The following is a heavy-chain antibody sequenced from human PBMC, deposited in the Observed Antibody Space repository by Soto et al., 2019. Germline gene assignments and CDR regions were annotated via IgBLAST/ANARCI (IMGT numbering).Heavy chain of an antibody. J-gene: IGHJ4*02. D-gene: IGHD3-3*01. CDR2: IYYSGST. Sequence: PSETLSLTCIVSGGSISSYYWSWIRQPPGKGLEWIGYIYYSGSTNYNPSLKSRVTISVDTSKNQFSLKLSSVTAADTAVYYCARGLGVFGRRVGFDYWGQGTLVTVSS. CDR1: GGSISSYY. CDR3: ARGLGVFGRRVGFDY. V-gene: IGHV4-59*08.